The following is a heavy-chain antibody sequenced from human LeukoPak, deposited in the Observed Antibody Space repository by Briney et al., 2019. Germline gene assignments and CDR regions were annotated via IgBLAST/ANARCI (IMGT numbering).Heavy chain of an antibody. D-gene: IGHD3-3*01. CDR3: ATRGSDDWSGFDY. Sequence: GASVKVSCKLSGNTLRELPIQWVRQAGGKGLEWMAGFDPENAEIVYAQKFQGRVTMTEDTSTNTAYMELTSLTSDDTALYYCATRGSDDWSGFDYWGEGTQVTVSS. CDR1: GNTLRELP. V-gene: IGHV1-24*01. CDR2: FDPENAEI. J-gene: IGHJ4*02.